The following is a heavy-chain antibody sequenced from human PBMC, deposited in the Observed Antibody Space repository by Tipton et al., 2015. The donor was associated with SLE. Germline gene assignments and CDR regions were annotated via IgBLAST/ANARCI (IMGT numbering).Heavy chain of an antibody. CDR2: IYYSGST. D-gene: IGHD3-10*01. CDR3: ARGGVLGFHPSAFDI. Sequence: LRLSCSVSGGSISSRSYYWGWIRQPPGMGLEWIGSIYYSGSTFHNPSLKSRLTISVDTSKNQFSLKLSSVTAADTAVYYCARGGVLGFHPSAFDIWGQGTMVTVSS. V-gene: IGHV4-39*07. J-gene: IGHJ3*02. CDR1: GGSISSRSYY.